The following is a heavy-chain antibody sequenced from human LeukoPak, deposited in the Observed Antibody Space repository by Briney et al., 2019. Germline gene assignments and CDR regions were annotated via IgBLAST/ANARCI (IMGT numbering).Heavy chain of an antibody. CDR1: GGSFSGYY. Sequence: SETLSLTCAVYGGSFSGYYWSWIRQPPGKGLEWIGSIYYSGSTYYNPSLKSRVTISVDTSKNQFSLKLSSVTAADTAVYYCARISGSLRYFDWLFETTDYWGQGTLVTVSS. J-gene: IGHJ4*02. CDR3: ARISGSLRYFDWLFETTDY. D-gene: IGHD3-9*01. CDR2: IYYSGST. V-gene: IGHV4-34*01.